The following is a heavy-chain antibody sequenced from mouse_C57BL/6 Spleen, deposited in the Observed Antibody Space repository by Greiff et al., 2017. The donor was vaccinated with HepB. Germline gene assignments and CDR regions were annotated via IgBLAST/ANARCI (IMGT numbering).Heavy chain of an antibody. V-gene: IGHV1-5*01. D-gene: IGHD1-1*01. CDR1: GYTFTSYW. CDR2: IYPGNSDT. Sequence: VQLQQSGTVLARPGASVKMSCKTSGYTFTSYWMHWVKQRPGQGLEWIGAIYPGNSDTSYNQKFKGKAKLTAVTSASTAYMELSSLTNEDSAVYYCTRIYYGSSYWYFDVWGTGTTVTVSS. CDR3: TRIYYGSSYWYFDV. J-gene: IGHJ1*03.